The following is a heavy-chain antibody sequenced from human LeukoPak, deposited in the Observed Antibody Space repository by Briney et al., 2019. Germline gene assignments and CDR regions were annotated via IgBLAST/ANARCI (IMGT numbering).Heavy chain of an antibody. D-gene: IGHD6-19*01. CDR2: IIPAFGRA. CDR3: ARGGSYTTGWYADY. Sequence: SVRVSCKTSGGTFINYDIAWVRQAPGQGLEWMGGIIPAFGRADYAEKFRDRITITADETTSTAYMEVRSLTSEDTAVYYCARGGSYTTGWYADYWGQGTQVAVSS. J-gene: IGHJ4*02. CDR1: GGTFINYD. V-gene: IGHV1-69*13.